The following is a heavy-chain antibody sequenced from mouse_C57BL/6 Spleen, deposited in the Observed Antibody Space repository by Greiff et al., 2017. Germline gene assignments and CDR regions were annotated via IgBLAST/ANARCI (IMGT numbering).Heavy chain of an antibody. D-gene: IGHD1-1*01. CDR3: ARGGTVVATDAMDY. J-gene: IGHJ4*01. CDR2: IDPSDSYT. CDR1: GYTFTSYW. V-gene: IGHV1-69*01. Sequence: QVQLQQPGAELVMPGASVKLSCKASGYTFTSYWMHWVKQRPGQGLEWIGEIDPSDSYTNYNQKFKGKSTLTVDKSSSTAYMQLSSLTSEDSAVYYCARGGTVVATDAMDYWGQGTSVTVSS.